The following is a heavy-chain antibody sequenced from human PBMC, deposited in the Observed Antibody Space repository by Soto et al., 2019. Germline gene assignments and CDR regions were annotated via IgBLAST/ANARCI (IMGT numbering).Heavy chain of an antibody. Sequence: QVHLVQSGAEVKKPGSSVKVSCKYSGGTFRTESINWVRQAPGQGPEWMGGILPFFGTADYAPRFQGRVTITADGATTTAYMELRSLTSQDTAVYFCARGHDYGGNSDAFDVWGQGTMVTVSS. V-gene: IGHV1-69*13. CDR1: GGTFRTES. CDR3: ARGHDYGGNSDAFDV. CDR2: ILPFFGTA. J-gene: IGHJ3*01. D-gene: IGHD4-17*01.